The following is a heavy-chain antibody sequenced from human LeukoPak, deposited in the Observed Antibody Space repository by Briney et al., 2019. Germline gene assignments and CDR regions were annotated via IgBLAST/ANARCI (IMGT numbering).Heavy chain of an antibody. CDR2: ISGSGGST. J-gene: IGHJ4*02. CDR1: GFTFSSYA. CDR3: AKKMTTVITFDY. D-gene: IGHD4-17*01. Sequence: QPGGSLRLSCAASGFTFSSYARSWVRQAPGKGLEWVSAISGSGGSTYYADAVKGRFTISRDNSKNTLYLQMNSLRAEDTAVYYCAKKMTTVITFDYWGQGTLVTVSS. V-gene: IGHV3-23*01.